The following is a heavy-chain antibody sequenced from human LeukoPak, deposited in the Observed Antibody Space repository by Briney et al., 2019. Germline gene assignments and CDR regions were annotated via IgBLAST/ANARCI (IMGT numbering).Heavy chain of an antibody. CDR2: ISSSSSYI. CDR1: GSTFSSYS. CDR3: ARDLTVGATVRYFDY. J-gene: IGHJ4*02. D-gene: IGHD1-26*01. Sequence: GGSLRLSCAASGSTFSSYSMNWVRQAPGKGLEWVSSISSSSSYIYYADSVKGRFTISRDNAKNSLYLQMNSLRAEDTAVYYCARDLTVGATVRYFDYWGQGTLVTVSS. V-gene: IGHV3-21*01.